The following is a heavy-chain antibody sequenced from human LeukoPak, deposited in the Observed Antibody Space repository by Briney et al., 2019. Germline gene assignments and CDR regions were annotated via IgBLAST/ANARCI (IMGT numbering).Heavy chain of an antibody. J-gene: IGHJ2*01. Sequence: GGSLRLSCAASGFSISSHGMHWVRQAPGKGLEWLAVTSYDASKIFYGDSLQGRFTISRENPENTVYLEMNSLRAEDTAVYYCARDKSGWGMLACLLYSGGRAPLATFS. CDR2: TSYDASKI. CDR3: ARDKSGWGMLACLLYS. CDR1: GFSISSHG. D-gene: IGHD2-8*01. V-gene: IGHV3-30*03.